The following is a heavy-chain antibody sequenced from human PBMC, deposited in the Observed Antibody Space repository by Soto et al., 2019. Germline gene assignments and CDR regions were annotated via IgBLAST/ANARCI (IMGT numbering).Heavy chain of an antibody. CDR3: ARAGSFRSGDHNWFGP. CDR2: INPNSGGT. Sequence: QVQLVQSGAEVKKSGASVKVSCKASGYTFKGYYMHWVRQAPGQGLEWMGWINPNSGGTKYAQKFQGWVTITQDTPISTANMELCRLRSNDTAIYYCARAGSFRSGDHNWFGPWGQGTLVTVSS. D-gene: IGHD3-16*01. V-gene: IGHV1-2*04. J-gene: IGHJ5*02. CDR1: GYTFKGYY.